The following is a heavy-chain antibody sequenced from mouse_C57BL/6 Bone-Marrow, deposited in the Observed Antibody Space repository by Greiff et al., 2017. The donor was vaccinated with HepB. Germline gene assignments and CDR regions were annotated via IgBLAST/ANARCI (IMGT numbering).Heavy chain of an antibody. V-gene: IGHV1-82*01. J-gene: IGHJ3*01. CDR3: ASSDYGSSYWFAY. CDR2: IYPGDGDT. CDR1: GYAFSSSW. Sequence: QVQLQQSGPELVKPGASVKISCKASGYAFSSSWMNWVKQRPGKGLEWIGRIYPGDGDTNYNGKFKGKATLTADKSSSTAYMQLSSLTSEDSAVYCCASSDYGSSYWFAYWGQGTLVTVSA. D-gene: IGHD1-1*01.